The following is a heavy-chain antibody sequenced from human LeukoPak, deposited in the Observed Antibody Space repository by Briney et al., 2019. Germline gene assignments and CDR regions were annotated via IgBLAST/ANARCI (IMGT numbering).Heavy chain of an antibody. CDR1: GGTFSSYA. V-gene: IGHV1-69*13. J-gene: IGHJ3*02. CDR3: ARDEDCSSTSCSTRGAFDI. Sequence: SVKVSCKASGGTFSSYAISWVRQAPGQGLEWMGGIIPIFGTANYAQKFQGRVTITADESTSTAYMELSSLRSEDTAVYYCARDEDCSSTSCSTRGAFDIWGQGTMVTVSS. D-gene: IGHD2-2*01. CDR2: IIPIFGTA.